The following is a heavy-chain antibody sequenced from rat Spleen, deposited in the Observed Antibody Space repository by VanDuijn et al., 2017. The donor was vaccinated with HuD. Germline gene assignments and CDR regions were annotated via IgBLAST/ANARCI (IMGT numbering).Heavy chain of an antibody. Sequence: EVQLVESGGGLVQPGRSLKLSCAASGLTFSDYGMAWVRQAPTKGLEWVATISYGDSSCHSSTYYPDSVKGRFTISRDNAQNTLYLQMNSLRSEDTATYYCTRWQQLSMDAWGQGASVTVSS. CDR1: GLTFSDYG. J-gene: IGHJ4*01. CDR2: ISYGDSSCHSST. CDR3: TRWQQLSMDA. V-gene: IGHV5-29*01. D-gene: IGHD1-10*01.